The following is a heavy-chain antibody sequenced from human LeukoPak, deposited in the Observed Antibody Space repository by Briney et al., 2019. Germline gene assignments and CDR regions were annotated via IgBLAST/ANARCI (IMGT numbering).Heavy chain of an antibody. CDR2: ISSSSSDI. CDR3: AREMNDRELDFYYGMDV. Sequence: GGSLRLSCAASGFTFTSYTMNWVRQAPGKGLEWVSSISSSSSDISYADSLKGRFTISRDNANNLLYVQMNSLRAEDVAVYFCAREMNDRELDFYYGMDVWGQGTTVTVSS. V-gene: IGHV3-21*01. J-gene: IGHJ6*02. CDR1: GFTFTSYT. D-gene: IGHD1-1*01.